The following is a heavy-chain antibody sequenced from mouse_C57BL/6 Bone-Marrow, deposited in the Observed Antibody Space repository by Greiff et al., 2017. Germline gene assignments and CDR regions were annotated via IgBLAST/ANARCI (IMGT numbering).Heavy chain of an antibody. CDR2: ISDGGSYT. Sequence: EVQLQQSGGGLVKPGGSLKLSCAASGFTFSSYAMSWVRQTPEKRLEWVATISDGGSYTYYPDNVKGRFTISRDNAKNNLYLQMSHLKSEDTAMYYCAREEITTVVANYAMDYWGQGTSVTVSS. D-gene: IGHD1-1*01. CDR1: GFTFSSYA. V-gene: IGHV5-4*01. J-gene: IGHJ4*01. CDR3: AREEITTVVANYAMDY.